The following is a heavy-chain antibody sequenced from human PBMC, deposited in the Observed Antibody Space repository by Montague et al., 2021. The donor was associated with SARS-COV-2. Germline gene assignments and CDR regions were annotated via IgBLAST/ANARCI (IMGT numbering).Heavy chain of an antibody. CDR1: GFTFSDYA. CDR2: LHCEDTSP. CDR3: AKGVGNMGRKDDGDY. Sequence: SLRLSCAASGFTFSDYAMQWVRQAPGKGLEWVAVLHCEDTSPYYSDSXKGRFTISRDDSKNTLYLQMKSLRAEDTAVYYCAKGVGNMGRKDDGDYWGQGALVTVSA. V-gene: IGHV3-23*03. J-gene: IGHJ4*02. D-gene: IGHD2/OR15-2a*01.